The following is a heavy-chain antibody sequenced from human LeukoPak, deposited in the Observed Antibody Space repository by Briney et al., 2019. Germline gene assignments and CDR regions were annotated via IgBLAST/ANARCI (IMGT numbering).Heavy chain of an antibody. J-gene: IGHJ4*02. CDR3: ARDRGYNYAHPLDY. CDR2: IWYDGSNK. CDR1: GFTFSSYT. V-gene: IGHV3-33*01. Sequence: PGGSLRLSCAVSGFTFSSYTMHWVRQAPGKGLEWVALIWYDGSNKYYADSVKGRFTISRDNSHNTLYLQMNSLRAEDTAVYYCARDRGYNYAHPLDYWGQGTLVTVSS. D-gene: IGHD5-18*01.